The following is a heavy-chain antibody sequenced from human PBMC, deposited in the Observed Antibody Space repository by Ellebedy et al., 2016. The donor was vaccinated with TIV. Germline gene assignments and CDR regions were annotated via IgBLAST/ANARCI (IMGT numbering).Heavy chain of an antibody. D-gene: IGHD4-17*01. Sequence: PGGSLRLSCVASGFSFRSYWMSWVRQAPGKGLEWVANIYQDGSKQYYVDSVKSRFTISRDNANKSLFLQMNSLRGEDTAVYYCARRGSYGDYAVQVNSWFDRWGRGTLVTVSS. CDR1: GFSFRSYW. CDR3: ARRGSYGDYAVQVNSWFDR. CDR2: IYQDGSKQ. V-gene: IGHV3-7*01. J-gene: IGHJ5*02.